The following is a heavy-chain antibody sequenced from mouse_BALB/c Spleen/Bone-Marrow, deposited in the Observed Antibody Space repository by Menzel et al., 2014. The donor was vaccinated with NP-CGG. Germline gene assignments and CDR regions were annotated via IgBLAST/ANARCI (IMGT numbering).Heavy chain of an antibody. CDR1: GFTFSSYT. CDR2: ISTGGSYT. CDR3: ARHGITRLLDY. D-gene: IGHD2-4*01. J-gene: IGHJ2*01. V-gene: IGHV5-9-3*01. Sequence: EVHLVESGGGLVKPGGALKISCAASGFTFSSYTMSWVRQTPEKRLEWVATISTGGSYTYYPDSVKGRFTISRDNAKNTLYLQMSSLRSEDTAMYYCARHGITRLLDYWGQGTTLTVSS.